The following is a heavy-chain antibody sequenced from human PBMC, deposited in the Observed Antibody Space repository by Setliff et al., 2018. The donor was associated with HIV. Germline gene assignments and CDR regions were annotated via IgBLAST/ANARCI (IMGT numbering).Heavy chain of an antibody. D-gene: IGHD6-13*01. Sequence: PSETLSLTCTVSGGSITTYYWSWIRQPPGKGLEWIGYIYYSGSASYNPSLKSRVTMSVDTSKNHFSLKLRSVTAADTAVYYCARRGSSWYSHWFDPWGQGTLVTVSS. CDR1: GGSITTYY. V-gene: IGHV4-59*08. J-gene: IGHJ5*02. CDR2: IYYSGSA. CDR3: ARRGSSWYSHWFDP.